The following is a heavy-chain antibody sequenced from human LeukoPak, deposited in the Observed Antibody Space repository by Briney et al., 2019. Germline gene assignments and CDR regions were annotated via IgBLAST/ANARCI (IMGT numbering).Heavy chain of an antibody. CDR1: GFTFSSYA. V-gene: IGHV4-4*07. CDR2: IYSSGST. J-gene: IGHJ4*02. D-gene: IGHD3-9*01. CDR3: ARGLGGDYDILTGRGF. Sequence: PGGSLRLSCAASGFTFSSYAMSWIRQPAGKGLEWIGRIYSSGSTNYNPSLKSRVTMSVDTSKNQFPLKLSSVTAADTAVYYCARGLGGDYDILTGRGFWGQGTLVTVSS.